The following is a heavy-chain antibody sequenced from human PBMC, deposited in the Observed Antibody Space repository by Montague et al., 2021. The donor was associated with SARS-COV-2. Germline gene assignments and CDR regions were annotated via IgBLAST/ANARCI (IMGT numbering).Heavy chain of an antibody. V-gene: IGHV2-5*02. J-gene: IGHJ4*02. D-gene: IGHD4-17*01. CDR1: GFSLSTSGVG. CDR3: AHSYGDYLFDH. CDR2: SYWXXXK. Sequence: PALVKPTQTLTLTCTFSGFSLSTSGVGVGWIRQPPGKALEWLALSYWXXXKPYSPSLKSRLAITKDTSKNQVVLTMTNMDPVDTATYYCAHSYGDYLFDHWGQGTLVTVSS.